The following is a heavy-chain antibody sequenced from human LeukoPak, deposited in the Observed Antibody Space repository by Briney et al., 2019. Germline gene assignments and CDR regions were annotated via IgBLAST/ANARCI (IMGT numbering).Heavy chain of an antibody. CDR3: AKDIRAVAGASSAFDI. J-gene: IGHJ3*02. D-gene: IGHD6-19*01. CDR1: GFTFDDYA. CDR2: ISWNGGSI. V-gene: IGHV3-9*03. Sequence: GRSLRLSCAASGFTFDDYAMHWVRQAPGKGLEWVSGISWNGGSIGYADSVNGRFTISRDNAKNSLYLQMNSLRAEDMALYYCAKDIRAVAGASSAFDIWGQGTMVTVSS.